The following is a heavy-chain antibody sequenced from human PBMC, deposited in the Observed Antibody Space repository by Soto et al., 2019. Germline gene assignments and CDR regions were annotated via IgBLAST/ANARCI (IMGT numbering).Heavy chain of an antibody. Sequence: QVQLVQSGAEVKKPGASVKVSCKASGYTFTSYGISWVRQAPGQGLEWMGWISAYNGNTNYAQKLQGRVTMTTDTSTSTAYMELRSMRSDDTAVYYCARDQVNPVYDSSGYFDYWGQGTLVTVSS. V-gene: IGHV1-18*01. CDR3: ARDQVNPVYDSSGYFDY. CDR2: ISAYNGNT. CDR1: GYTFTSYG. J-gene: IGHJ4*02. D-gene: IGHD3-22*01.